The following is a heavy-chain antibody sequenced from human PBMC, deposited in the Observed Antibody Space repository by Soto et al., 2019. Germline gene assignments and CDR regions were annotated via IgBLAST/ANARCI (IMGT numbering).Heavy chain of an antibody. CDR1: GGSISSGGYY. CDR2: IYYSGST. CDR3: AREGGIVGATAADY. J-gene: IGHJ4*02. Sequence: QVQLQESGPGLVKPSQTLSLTCTVSGGSISSGGYYWSWIRQHPGKGLEWIGYIYYSGSTYYNPSLKSRVTISVDTSKNQFSLKLGSVTAAATAVYYCAREGGIVGATAADYWGREPWSPSPQ. D-gene: IGHD1-26*01. V-gene: IGHV4-31*03.